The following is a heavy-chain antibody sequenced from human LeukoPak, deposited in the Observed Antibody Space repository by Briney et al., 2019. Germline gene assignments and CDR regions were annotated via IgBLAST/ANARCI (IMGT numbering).Heavy chain of an antibody. CDR3: ARGRPGNSFDY. CDR1: GFTISSNF. V-gene: IGHV3-53*01. J-gene: IGHJ4*02. CDR2: IYGDSTT. Sequence: GGSLRLSCAASGFTISSNFMNWVRQAPGKGLEWVSVIYGDSTTYYGGSVKGRFTISRDNSKNTLYLQMKGLRAEDTAVYFCARGRPGNSFDYWGQGTLVTVSS.